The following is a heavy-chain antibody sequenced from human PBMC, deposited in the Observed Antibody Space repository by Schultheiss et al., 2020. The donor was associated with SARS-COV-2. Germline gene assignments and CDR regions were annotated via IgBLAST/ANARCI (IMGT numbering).Heavy chain of an antibody. D-gene: IGHD3-10*01. CDR2: IYYSGTT. CDR3: ARQRGSGAFYVYYMDV. CDR1: GGSVSSGSYY. V-gene: IGHV4-61*01. Sequence: SETLSLTCTVSGGSVSSGSYYWSWIRQPPGKGLEWIGYIYYSGTTYYNPSLNRRVTIVVDMSKNQFSLNLSSVTAADTAVYYCARQRGSGAFYVYYMDVWGKGATVTVSS. J-gene: IGHJ6*03.